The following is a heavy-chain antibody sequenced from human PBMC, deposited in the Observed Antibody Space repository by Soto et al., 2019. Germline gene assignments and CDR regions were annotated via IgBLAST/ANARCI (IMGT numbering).Heavy chain of an antibody. D-gene: IGHD2-15*01. CDR2: IYYSGST. CDR1: GGSISSGGYY. Sequence: SETLSLTCTVSGGSISSGGYYWSWIRQHPGKGLEWIGYIYYSGSTLYNPSLKSRLTISIDTSKNQFSLNLSSVTAADTAVYYCARVPDSLGGYGMDVWGQGTTVTVSS. J-gene: IGHJ6*02. V-gene: IGHV4-30-4*08. CDR3: ARVPDSLGGYGMDV.